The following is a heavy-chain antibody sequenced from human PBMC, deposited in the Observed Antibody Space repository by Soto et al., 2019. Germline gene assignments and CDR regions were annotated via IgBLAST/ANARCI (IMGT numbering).Heavy chain of an antibody. CDR2: VSGGGGST. J-gene: IGHJ4*02. D-gene: IGHD2-15*01. CDR3: ARSGSCSGGHCLN. Sequence: GSLRLSCAASGFTLSSYAMSWVRQAPGKGLEWVSAVSGGGGSTYYADSVKGRFTVSRDKSKNTLYLQMNSLRADDTAVYYCARSGSCSGGHCLNWGQGTLVTVSS. V-gene: IGHV3-23*01. CDR1: GFTLSSYA.